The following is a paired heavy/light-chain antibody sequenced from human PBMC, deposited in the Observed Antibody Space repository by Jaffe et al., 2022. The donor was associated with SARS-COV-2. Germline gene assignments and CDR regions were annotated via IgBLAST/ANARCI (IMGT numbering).Heavy chain of an antibody. CDR1: GFSLSDHY. J-gene: IGHJ4*02. V-gene: IGHV3-72*01. CDR2: IRSKPHSHST. CDR3: GKTRYGAGNYIEH. D-gene: IGHD3-9*01. Sequence: EVQLVESGGSLVQPGGSLRLSCAASGFSLSDHYMDWVRQAPGKGLEWVGRIRSKPHSHSTEYAASVQDRFTISLDDSDNSLYLQMNSLKTEDTAVYYCGKTRYGAGNYIEHWGQGTRVTVSS.
Light chain of an antibody. CDR2: AAS. J-gene: IGKJ4*01. CDR1: QGISSY. V-gene: IGKV1-9*01. CDR3: QQLLGYPLS. Sequence: DIQLTQSPSFLSASVGDRVTITCRASQGISSYLAWYQQKPGKAPNVLIYAASTLQSGVPSRFSGSGSGTEFTLTISSLQPEDFATYYCQQLLGYPLSFGGGTKVEV.